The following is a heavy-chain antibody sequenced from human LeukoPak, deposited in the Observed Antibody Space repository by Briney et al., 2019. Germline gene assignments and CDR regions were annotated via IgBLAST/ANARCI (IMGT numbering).Heavy chain of an antibody. CDR2: INSDGSST. CDR1: GFTFSSYW. Sequence: GGSLRLSCAASGFTFSSYWMHWVRQAPGKGLVWVSRINSDGSSTSYADSVKGRFTISRDNAKDTLYLQMNSLRAEDTAVYYCARDWGQDYGFDYWGQGTLVTVSS. D-gene: IGHD4/OR15-4a*01. CDR3: ARDWGQDYGFDY. V-gene: IGHV3-74*01. J-gene: IGHJ4*02.